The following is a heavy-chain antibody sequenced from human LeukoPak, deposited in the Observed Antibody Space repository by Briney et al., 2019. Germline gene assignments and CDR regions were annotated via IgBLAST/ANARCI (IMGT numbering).Heavy chain of an antibody. CDR3: ARGRGVRGVIGDY. CDR2: INHSGST. D-gene: IGHD3-10*01. V-gene: IGHV4-34*01. J-gene: IGHJ4*02. Sequence: PSETLSLTCAVYGGSFSGYYWSWIRQPPGKGLEWIGEINHSGSTNYNPSLKSRVTISVDTSKNQFSLKLSSVTAADTAVYYCARGRGVRGVIGDYWGQGTLVTVFS. CDR1: GGSFSGYY.